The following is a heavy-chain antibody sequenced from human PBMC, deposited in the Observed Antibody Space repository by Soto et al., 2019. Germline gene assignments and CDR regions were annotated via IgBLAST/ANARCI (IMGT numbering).Heavy chain of an antibody. Sequence: SETLSLTCTVSGGSITDYSWVWIRQPAGKGLEWIGRILSSGSTNYNPSLKGRITMSLDTSKNQFSLKLNSATATDTAVYFCARDQGVVVTADNWFDPWGQGILVTVSS. V-gene: IGHV4-4*07. CDR1: GGSITDYS. CDR3: ARDQGVVVTADNWFDP. D-gene: IGHD2-21*02. J-gene: IGHJ5*02. CDR2: ILSSGST.